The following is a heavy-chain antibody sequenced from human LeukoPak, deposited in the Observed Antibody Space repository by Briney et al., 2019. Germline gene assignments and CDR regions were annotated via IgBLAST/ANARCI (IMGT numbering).Heavy chain of an antibody. Sequence: GSLRLSCAASGFTFSNYAMSWVRQAPGKGLEWVSGISGSGDSTYYADSVKGRFTISRDNSKNTLYLHMNSLRAEDTAVYYCAKTLARHYYDSSGYYGATFDIWGQGTVVTVSS. D-gene: IGHD3-22*01. CDR1: GFTFSNYA. CDR3: AKTLARHYYDSSGYYGATFDI. CDR2: ISGSGDST. J-gene: IGHJ3*02. V-gene: IGHV3-23*01.